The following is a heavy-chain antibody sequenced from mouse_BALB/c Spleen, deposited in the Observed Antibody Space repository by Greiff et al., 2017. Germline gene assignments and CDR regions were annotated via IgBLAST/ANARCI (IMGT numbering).Heavy chain of an antibody. CDR2: IDPENGDT. CDR3: DPYGGGWFAY. V-gene: IGHV14-4*02. J-gene: IGHJ3*01. CDR1: GFNINDYY. Sequence: EVKLVESGAELVRSGASVKLSCTASGFNINDYYMHWVKQRPEQGLEWIGWIDPENGDTEYAPKFQGKATMTADTSSNTAYLQLSSLTSEDTAVYYCDPYGGGWFAYWGQGTLVTVSA. D-gene: IGHD1-1*02.